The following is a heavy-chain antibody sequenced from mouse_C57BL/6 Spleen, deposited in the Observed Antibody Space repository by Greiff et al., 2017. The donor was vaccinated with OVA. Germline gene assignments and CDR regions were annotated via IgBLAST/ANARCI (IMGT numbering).Heavy chain of an antibody. CDR3: TRGGSSYYFDY. V-gene: IGHV1-15*01. Sequence: VQLQQSGAELVRPGASVTLSCKASGYTFTDYDMHWVKQTPVHGLEWIGAIDPETGGTAYNQKFKGKAILTADKSSSTAYMELRSLTSEDSAVYYCTRGGSSYYFDYWGQGTTLTVSS. CDR1: GYTFTDYD. J-gene: IGHJ2*01. CDR2: IDPETGGT. D-gene: IGHD1-1*01.